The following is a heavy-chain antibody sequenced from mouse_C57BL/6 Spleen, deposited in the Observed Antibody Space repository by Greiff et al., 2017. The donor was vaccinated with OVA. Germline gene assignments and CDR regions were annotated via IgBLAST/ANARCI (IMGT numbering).Heavy chain of an antibody. CDR3: ARWVLRSYYAMDY. V-gene: IGHV1-80*01. CDR1: GYAFSSYW. D-gene: IGHD1-1*01. Sequence: VQLKQSGAELVKPGASVKISCKASGYAFSSYWMNWVKQRPGKGLEWIGQIYPGDGDTNYNGKFKGKATLTADKSSSTAYMQLSSLTSEDSAVYFCARWVLRSYYAMDYWGQGTSVTVSS. CDR2: IYPGDGDT. J-gene: IGHJ4*01.